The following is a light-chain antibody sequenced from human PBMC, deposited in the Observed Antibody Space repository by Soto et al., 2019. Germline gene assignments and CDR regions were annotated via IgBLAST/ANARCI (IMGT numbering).Light chain of an antibody. J-gene: IGLJ1*01. CDR1: SSDVGGYKY. CDR3: SSYAGINNLGV. CDR2: EVN. Sequence: QSALTQPPSASGSPGQSVTISCTGTSSDVGGYKYVSWYQQHPGKATKLMIFEVNKRPSGVPDRFSGSKSGNTASLTVSGLQAEDEADYYCSSYAGINNLGVFGTGTK. V-gene: IGLV2-8*01.